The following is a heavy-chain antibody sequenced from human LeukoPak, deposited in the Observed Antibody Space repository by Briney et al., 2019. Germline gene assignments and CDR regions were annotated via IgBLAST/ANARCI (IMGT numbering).Heavy chain of an antibody. CDR2: INPNSGGT. V-gene: IGHV1-2*02. J-gene: IGHJ5*02. CDR3: ARETFYMDIVATIVGYNWFDP. CDR1: GYTFTSYY. D-gene: IGHD5-12*01. Sequence: GASVKVSCKASGYTFTSYYMHWVRQAPGQGLEWMGWINPNSGGTNYAQKFQGRVTMTRDTSISTAYMELSRLRSDDTAVYYCARETFYMDIVATIVGYNWFDPWGQGTLVTVSS.